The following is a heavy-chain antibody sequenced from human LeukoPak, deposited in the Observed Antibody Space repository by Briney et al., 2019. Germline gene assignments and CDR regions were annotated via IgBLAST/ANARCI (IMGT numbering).Heavy chain of an antibody. D-gene: IGHD3-10*01. CDR1: GGSISSGGYY. J-gene: IGHJ6*02. CDR3: ARDRSGEHGMDV. Sequence: PSQTLSLTCAVSGGSISSGGYYWSWIRQHPGKGLEWIGYIYYSGSTYYNPSLKSRVTISVDTSKNQFSLKLSSVTAADTAVYYCARDRSGEHGMDVWGQGTTVTVSS. CDR2: IYYSGST. V-gene: IGHV4-31*11.